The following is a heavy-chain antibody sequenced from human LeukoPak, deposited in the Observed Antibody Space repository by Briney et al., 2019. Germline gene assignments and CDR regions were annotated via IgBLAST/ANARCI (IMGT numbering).Heavy chain of an antibody. CDR3: AKVFEVRGARRPKDY. CDR1: GFTFSDYG. J-gene: IGHJ4*02. Sequence: PGRSLRLSCAASGFTFSDYGMHWVRQAPGKGLGWVALISYDGGNKFYADSVRDRFTISRDNSKNTLFLQMNSLRIEDTAVYYCAKVFEVRGARRPKDYWGQGTLVIVSS. CDR2: ISYDGGNK. V-gene: IGHV3-30*18. D-gene: IGHD3-10*01.